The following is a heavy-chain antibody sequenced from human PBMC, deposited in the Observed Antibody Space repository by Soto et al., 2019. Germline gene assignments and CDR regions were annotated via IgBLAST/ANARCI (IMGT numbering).Heavy chain of an antibody. D-gene: IGHD6-6*01. CDR3: SRVPVGHRSSHFFDQ. J-gene: IGHJ4*01. Sequence: PSETLSLTCSVSGASVSSGSHYWSWIRQSPGKGLEWIGFIYYSGSTNYNPSLKSRVTISVDTSKNQFSLKVSSVTDADTAAYFCSRVPVGHRSSHFFDQSGHGTVVSVPQ. CDR1: GASVSSGSHY. CDR2: IYYSGST. V-gene: IGHV4-61*01.